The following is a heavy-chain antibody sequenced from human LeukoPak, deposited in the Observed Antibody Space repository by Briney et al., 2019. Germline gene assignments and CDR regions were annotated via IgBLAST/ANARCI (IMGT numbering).Heavy chain of an antibody. CDR3: ARASRGGATLNFDY. CDR1: GFSFRNHY. CDR2: IKQDGSGK. D-gene: IGHD1-26*01. V-gene: IGHV3-7*03. J-gene: IGHJ4*02. Sequence: GGSLRLSCVASGFSFRNHYMSWVRQSPGKGLEWVANIKQDGSGKYYVDSVRGRFTISRDNAKNSLYLQMNSLRAEDTAVYYCARASRGGATLNFDYWGQGTLVTVSS.